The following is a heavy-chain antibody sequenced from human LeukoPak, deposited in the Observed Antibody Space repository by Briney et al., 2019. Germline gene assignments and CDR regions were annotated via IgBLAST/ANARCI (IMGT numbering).Heavy chain of an antibody. D-gene: IGHD5-24*01. Sequence: SEILSLTCIVSGXSISGYYGSWLRQPPGRGQEYVGNVYYTGSTTYNPSLKSRLTISVDTSNNRFSLTLSSVTAADTAIYYCARAGPRRDGYNADYWGQGTLVTVSS. CDR2: VYYTGST. J-gene: IGHJ4*02. CDR1: GXSISGYY. CDR3: ARAGPRRDGYNADY. V-gene: IGHV4-59*01.